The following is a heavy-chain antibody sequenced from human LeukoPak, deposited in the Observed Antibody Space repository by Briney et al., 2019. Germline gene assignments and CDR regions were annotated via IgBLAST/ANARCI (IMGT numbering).Heavy chain of an antibody. CDR3: ARHFEYSTLGAFDI. D-gene: IGHD6-6*01. V-gene: IGHV5-51*01. CDR1: GYSFTSYW. CDR2: IYPGDSDT. Sequence: GESLKIPCKGSGYSFTSYWIGWVRQMPGKGLQWMGIIYPGDSDTRYSPSFQGQVTISADKSISTAYLQWSSLKASDTAMYYCARHFEYSTLGAFDIWGQGTMVTVSS. J-gene: IGHJ3*02.